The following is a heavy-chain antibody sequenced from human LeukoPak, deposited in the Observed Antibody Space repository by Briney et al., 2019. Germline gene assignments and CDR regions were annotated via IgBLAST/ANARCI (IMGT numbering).Heavy chain of an antibody. V-gene: IGHV3-30-3*01. CDR1: GFTFSSYA. CDR2: ISHDGSNK. D-gene: IGHD5-24*01. CDR3: ARLDEAFDN. Sequence: GGSLRLSCAASGFTFSSYAMHWVRQAPGKGLEWVAVISHDGSNKYYADPVKGRFTISRDNAKNSLYLQMNSLRAEDTAIYYCARLDEAFDNWGQGTLVTVSS. J-gene: IGHJ4*02.